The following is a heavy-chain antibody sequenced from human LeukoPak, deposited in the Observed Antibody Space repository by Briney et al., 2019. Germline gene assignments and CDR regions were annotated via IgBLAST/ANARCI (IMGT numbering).Heavy chain of an antibody. V-gene: IGHV3-23*01. D-gene: IGHD1-1*01. CDR1: GFTFSSYA. J-gene: IGHJ4*02. CDR3: ATTPFPRTVMTNDY. CDR2: ISGSGDSI. Sequence: GGSLRLSCAASGFTFSSYAMSWVRQAPGKGLEWVSAISGSGDSIYYADSVKGRFTISRDSSKNTLDLQMNSLRAEDTAVYYCATTPFPRTVMTNDYWGQGTLVTVSS.